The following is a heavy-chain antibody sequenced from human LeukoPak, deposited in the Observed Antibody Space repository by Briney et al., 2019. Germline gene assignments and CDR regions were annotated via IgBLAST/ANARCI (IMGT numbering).Heavy chain of an antibody. J-gene: IGHJ4*02. Sequence: PSETLSLTYTVAVGSISSGGYYWSWIRQPPGKGLEWIAYISAAGTTFYNPSLKSRVTISLDRSKNQFSLNLTSITAADTAVYYCAGQNVPTPHDYWGQGTQVTVSS. D-gene: IGHD2-2*01. V-gene: IGHV4-30-2*01. CDR2: ISAAGTT. CDR3: AGQNVPTPHDY. CDR1: VGSISSGGYY.